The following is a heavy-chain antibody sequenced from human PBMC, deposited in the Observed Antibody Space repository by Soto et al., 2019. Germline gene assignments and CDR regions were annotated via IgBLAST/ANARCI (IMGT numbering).Heavy chain of an antibody. Sequence: QVVQSGAEVRKPGASVKVSCKAYGYSFTTYYIHWFRQAPGQGLEWMAIINPNGGTTNYAQKFQGRVTVTRDMSASTVYMELSSLRSDDTAVYYCAAFRSGGGCPPGPWNWGRGTMVTVSS. CDR1: GYSFTTYY. V-gene: IGHV1-46*03. J-gene: IGHJ3*01. CDR3: AAFRSGGGCPPGPWN. CDR2: INPNGGTT. D-gene: IGHD2-15*01.